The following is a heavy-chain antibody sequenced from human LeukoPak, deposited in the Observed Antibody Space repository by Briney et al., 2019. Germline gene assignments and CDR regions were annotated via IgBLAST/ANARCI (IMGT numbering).Heavy chain of an antibody. CDR3: AELGITMIGGV. CDR2: IRNDGSNK. J-gene: IGHJ6*04. Sequence: HPGGSLRLSCAASGFTFSSYGMHWVRQAPGKGLEWVAFIRNDGSNKYYADSVKGRFTISRDNSKNTLYMQMNSLRAEDTAVYYCAELGITMIGGVWGKGTTVTISS. CDR1: GFTFSSYG. V-gene: IGHV3-30*02. D-gene: IGHD3-10*02.